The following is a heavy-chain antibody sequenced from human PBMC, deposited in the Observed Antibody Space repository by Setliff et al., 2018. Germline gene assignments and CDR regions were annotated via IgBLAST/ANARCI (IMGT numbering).Heavy chain of an antibody. CDR2: IRSRNDGGTT. D-gene: IGHD2-2*01. Sequence: GGSLRLSCAASGLTFSHAWMTWVRQSPGKGLEWVGRIRSRNDGGTTDYAAPVKGRFTFSRDDSKNTAYLQMNSLKTEDTAVYYCTRTSGLQFFNYYMDVWGKGTTVTVSS. V-gene: IGHV3-15*01. CDR3: TRTSGLQFFNYYMDV. J-gene: IGHJ6*03. CDR1: GLTFSHAW.